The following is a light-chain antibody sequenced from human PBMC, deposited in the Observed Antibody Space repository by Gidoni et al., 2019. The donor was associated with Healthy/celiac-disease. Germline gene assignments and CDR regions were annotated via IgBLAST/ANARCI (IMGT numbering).Light chain of an antibody. V-gene: IGKV1-5*01. J-gene: IGKJ1*01. CDR3: QQYNSYPWT. CDR1: KSISSW. CDR2: DAS. Sequence: DIQMTQSPSTLSASVGDRVTITCRASKSISSWLAWYQQKPGKAPKLLIYDASSLESGVPSRFSGSGSGTEFTLTISSLQPDDFATYYCQQYNSYPWTFXXXTKVEIK.